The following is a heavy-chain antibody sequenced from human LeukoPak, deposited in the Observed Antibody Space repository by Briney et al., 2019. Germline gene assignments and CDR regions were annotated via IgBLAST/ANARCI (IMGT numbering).Heavy chain of an antibody. J-gene: IGHJ4*02. D-gene: IGHD3-16*01. CDR2: ITSSSSTI. CDR1: GFTFSDYY. Sequence: GGSLRLSCAASGFTFSDYYMSWIRQAPGKGLEWVSYITSSSSTIHYVDSVKGRFTISRDNAKNSVYLQMNSLRAEDTAVYYCARVGLGVYGGDYWGQGALVTVSS. V-gene: IGHV3-11*04. CDR3: ARVGLGVYGGDY.